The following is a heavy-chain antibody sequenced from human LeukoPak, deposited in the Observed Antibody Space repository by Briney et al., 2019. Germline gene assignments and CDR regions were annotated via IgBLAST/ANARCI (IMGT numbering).Heavy chain of an antibody. CDR2: ISPYNGNT. CDR1: GYTFTNYG. CDR3: AREMYSSGYDPFDY. D-gene: IGHD6-19*01. V-gene: IGHV1-18*01. Sequence: ASVKVSCKASGYTFTNYGISWVRQAPGQGLEWMGWISPYNGNTNYAQKLQGRVTMTTDTSTSTTCMELRSLGSDDTAVYYCAREMYSSGYDPFDYWGQGTLVTVSS. J-gene: IGHJ4*02.